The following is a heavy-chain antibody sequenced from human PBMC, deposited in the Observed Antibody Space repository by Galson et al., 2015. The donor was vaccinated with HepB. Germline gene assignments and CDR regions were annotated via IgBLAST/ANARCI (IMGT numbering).Heavy chain of an antibody. CDR3: TTDLPLDDYVWGSYRYPKNRADY. Sequence: SLRLSCAASGFTFSNCAMSWVRQASGKGLEWVGRIKSKTDGGTTDYAAPVKGRFTISRDDSKNTLYLQMNSLKTEDTAVYYCTTDLPLDDYVWGSYRYPKNRADYWGQGTLVTVSS. V-gene: IGHV3-15*01. CDR1: GFTFSNCA. D-gene: IGHD3-16*02. J-gene: IGHJ4*02. CDR2: IKSKTDGGTT.